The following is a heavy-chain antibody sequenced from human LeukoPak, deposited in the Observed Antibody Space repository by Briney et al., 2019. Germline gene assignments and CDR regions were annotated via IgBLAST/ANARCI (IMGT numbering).Heavy chain of an antibody. CDR3: AKVSTPLRFLEWHPNHFDY. J-gene: IGHJ4*02. Sequence: GGSLRLSCAASGFTFSSYSMNWVRQAPGKGLEWVSSISSSSSYIYYADSVKGRFTISRDNSKNTLYLQMNSLRAEDTAVYYCAKVSTPLRFLEWHPNHFDYWGQGTLVTVSS. D-gene: IGHD3-3*01. CDR2: ISSSSSYI. CDR1: GFTFSSYS. V-gene: IGHV3-21*04.